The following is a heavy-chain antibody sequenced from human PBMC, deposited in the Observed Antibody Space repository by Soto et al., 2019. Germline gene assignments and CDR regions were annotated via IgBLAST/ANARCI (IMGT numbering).Heavy chain of an antibody. J-gene: IGHJ4*02. CDR3: VGGGLSYFDY. CDR2: INGGGGT. D-gene: IGHD3-16*01. CDR1: GFPFSSFE. Sequence: EVQVVESGGGSVQPGASLRLSCAASGFPFSSFEMNWVRQAPGKGLEWLSYINGGGGTYYADSVKGRFTISRDNAKNSLYLQMSSLRGEATAVYFCVGGGLSYFDYWGQGALVTVSS. V-gene: IGHV3-48*03.